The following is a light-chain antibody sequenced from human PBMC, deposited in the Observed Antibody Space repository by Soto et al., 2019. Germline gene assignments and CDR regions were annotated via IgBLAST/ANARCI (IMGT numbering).Light chain of an antibody. CDR1: QSVSSY. Sequence: EIVLTQSPATLSLSPGERATLSCRASQSVSSYLAWYQQKPGQAPRLLTYGASSRATGIPDRFSGGGSGTDFSLTISRLDPEDFAVYYCQQYSSSPITFGQGTRLEIK. CDR2: GAS. CDR3: QQYSSSPIT. V-gene: IGKV3-20*01. J-gene: IGKJ5*01.